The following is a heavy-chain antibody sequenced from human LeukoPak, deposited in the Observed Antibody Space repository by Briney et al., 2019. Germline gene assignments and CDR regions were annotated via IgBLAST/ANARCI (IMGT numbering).Heavy chain of an antibody. V-gene: IGHV3-23*01. CDR3: AKDAPVNIVVVPAANS. CDR2: ISGSGGST. CDR1: GFTFSSYA. D-gene: IGHD2-2*01. J-gene: IGHJ4*02. Sequence: PGGSLRLSCAASGFTFSSYAMSWVPHAPGKGLEWVSAISGSGGSTYYADSVKGRFTISRDNSKNTLYLQMNSLRAEDTAVYYCAKDAPVNIVVVPAANSWGQGTLVTVSS.